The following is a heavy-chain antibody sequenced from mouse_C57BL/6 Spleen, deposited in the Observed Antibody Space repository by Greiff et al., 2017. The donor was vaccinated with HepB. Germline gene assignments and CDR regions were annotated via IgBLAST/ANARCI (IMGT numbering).Heavy chain of an antibody. CDR2: IDPSDSYT. CDR3: ARSYDGSPYYYAMDY. V-gene: IGHV1-50*01. CDR1: GYTFTSYW. D-gene: IGHD2-3*01. J-gene: IGHJ4*01. Sequence: QVQLQQPGAELVKPGASVKLSCKASGYTFTSYWMQWVKQRPGQGLEWIGEIDPSDSYTNYTQKFKGKATLTLDTSSSTAYMQLRSLTSEDSAVYDCARSYDGSPYYYAMDYWGQGTSVTVSS.